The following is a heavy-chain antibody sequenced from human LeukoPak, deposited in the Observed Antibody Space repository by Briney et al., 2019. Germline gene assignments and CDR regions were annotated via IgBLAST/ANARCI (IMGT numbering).Heavy chain of an antibody. V-gene: IGHV1-69*04. Sequence: SVKVSCKASGGTFSSYAISWVRQAPGQGLEWMGRIIPILGIANYAQKLQGRVTITADKSTSTAYMELSSLRSEDTAVYYCASGGSGSYYFDYWGQGTLVTVSS. D-gene: IGHD1-26*01. CDR2: IIPILGIA. CDR3: ASGGSGSYYFDY. CDR1: GGTFSSYA. J-gene: IGHJ4*02.